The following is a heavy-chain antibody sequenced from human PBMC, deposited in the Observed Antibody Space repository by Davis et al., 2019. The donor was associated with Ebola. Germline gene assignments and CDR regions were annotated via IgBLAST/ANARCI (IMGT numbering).Heavy chain of an antibody. CDR1: GFTVSSNH. V-gene: IGHV3-53*05. CDR2: IYDHST. Sequence: GESLKISCAASGFTVSSNHMSWVRQAPGKGLEWVSVIYDHSTAYADAVRGRFIISRDKSNNTLYLEMSSLRVDDTAVYYCATTQWLREFDNWGQGTLATVSS. D-gene: IGHD6-19*01. CDR3: ATTQWLREFDN. J-gene: IGHJ4*02.